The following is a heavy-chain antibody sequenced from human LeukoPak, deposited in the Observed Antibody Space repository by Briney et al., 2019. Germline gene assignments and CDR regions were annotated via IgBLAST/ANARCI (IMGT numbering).Heavy chain of an antibody. V-gene: IGHV1-2*06. Sequence: ASVKVSCKASGYTFTRYYMHWVRQAPGQGLEWMGRINPNSGGTNYAQKFQGRVTMTRDTSISTAYMELSRLRSDDTAVYYCARRPLARLNYYYYYMDVWGKGTTVTVSS. CDR2: INPNSGGT. D-gene: IGHD6-6*01. J-gene: IGHJ6*03. CDR3: ARRPLARLNYYYYYMDV. CDR1: GYTFTRYY.